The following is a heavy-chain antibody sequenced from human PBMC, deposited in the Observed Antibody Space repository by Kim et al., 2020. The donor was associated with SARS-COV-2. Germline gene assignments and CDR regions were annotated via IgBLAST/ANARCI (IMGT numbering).Heavy chain of an antibody. CDR1: GGSISSSNW. CDR2: IYHSGST. D-gene: IGHD4-17*01. V-gene: IGHV4-4*02. Sequence: SETLSLTCAVSGGSISSSNWWSWVRQPPGKGLEWIGEIYHSGSTNYNPSLKSRVTISVDKSKNQFSLKLSSVTAADTAVYYCARDRGPGSTTVTIDDRGYYYYGMDVWGQGTTVTVSS. J-gene: IGHJ6*02. CDR3: ARDRGPGSTTVTIDDRGYYYYGMDV.